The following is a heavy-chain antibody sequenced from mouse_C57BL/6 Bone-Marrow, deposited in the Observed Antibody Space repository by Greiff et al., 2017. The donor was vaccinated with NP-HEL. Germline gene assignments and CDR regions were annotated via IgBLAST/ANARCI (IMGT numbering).Heavy chain of an antibody. V-gene: IGHV2-2*01. CDR1: GFSLTSYG. Sequence: QVQLKESGPGLVQPSQSLSITCTVSGFSLTSYGVHWVRQSPGKGLEWLGVIWSGGSTDYNAAFISRLSISKDNSKSQVFFTMNRLQADDTAMYYCARLLYAYDGGAWFAYWGQGTLVTVSA. D-gene: IGHD2-2*01. CDR2: IWSGGST. J-gene: IGHJ3*01. CDR3: ARLLYAYDGGAWFAY.